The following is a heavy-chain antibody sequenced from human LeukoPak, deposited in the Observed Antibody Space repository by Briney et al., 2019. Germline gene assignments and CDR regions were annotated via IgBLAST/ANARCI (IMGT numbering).Heavy chain of an antibody. CDR1: GFTFGTYV. CDR3: TRAQGSGFGTPSYYFDY. CDR2: ISVSGGST. Sequence: GGSLRLSCEASGFTFGTYVMSWVRQVPGKGLEWVSVISVSGGSTYYADSVKGLFTISRDNSKNTLFLQLNSLRPDDSAIYYCTRAQGSGFGTPSYYFDYWGPGTLVTVSS. V-gene: IGHV3-23*01. D-gene: IGHD3-16*01. J-gene: IGHJ4*02.